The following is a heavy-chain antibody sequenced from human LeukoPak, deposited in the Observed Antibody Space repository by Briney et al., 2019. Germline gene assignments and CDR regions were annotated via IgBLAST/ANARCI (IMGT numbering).Heavy chain of an antibody. D-gene: IGHD3-16*01. CDR3: ARGGGLDV. J-gene: IGHJ6*02. CDR1: GFTFSSYS. V-gene: IGHV3-21*04. Sequence: GGSLRLSCSASGFTFSSYSMNWVRQAPGKGLEWVSSISSSSRYIYYGDSVKGRFTISRDNAKNSLYLQMSNLRAEDTAVYFCARGGGLDVWGQGATVTVSS. CDR2: ISSSSRYI.